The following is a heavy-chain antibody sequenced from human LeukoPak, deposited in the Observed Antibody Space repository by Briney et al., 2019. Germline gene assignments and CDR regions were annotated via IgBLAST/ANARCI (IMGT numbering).Heavy chain of an antibody. V-gene: IGHV3-30-3*01. J-gene: IGHJ4*02. CDR2: ISFDGNNS. CDR1: GFTFSTYA. D-gene: IGHD3-9*01. Sequence: GGSLRLSCAASGFTFSTYAMHWVRQAPGKGLEWVTIISFDGNNSIYADSVKGRFTISRDNSKNTLFLQMNSLRAEDTAVYYCARDPAGDILTGYYKSPLFDYWGQGTLVTVSS. CDR3: ARDPAGDILTGYYKSPLFDY.